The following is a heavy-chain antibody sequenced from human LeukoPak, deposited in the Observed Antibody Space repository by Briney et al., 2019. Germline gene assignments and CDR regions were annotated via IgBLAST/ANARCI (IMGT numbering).Heavy chain of an antibody. V-gene: IGHV1-2*02. J-gene: IGHJ6*03. CDR3: ARDLAIVGATVYYYYMDV. Sequence: ASVKVSCKASGYTFIDYYIHWVRQAPGQGLEWMGWINPHGGGPNYAQKFQGRVIMTKDTSISTAYMELSSLRSEDTAVYYCARDLAIVGATVYYYYMDVWGKGTTVTVSS. D-gene: IGHD1-26*01. CDR2: INPHGGGP. CDR1: GYTFIDYY.